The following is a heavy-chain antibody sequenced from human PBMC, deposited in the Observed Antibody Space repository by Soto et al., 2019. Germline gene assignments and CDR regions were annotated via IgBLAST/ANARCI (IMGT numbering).Heavy chain of an antibody. CDR1: GGSFSGYY. CDR3: ARARKEVDIVATIDHLPAKYNDY. Sequence: SETLSLTCAVYGGSFSGYYWSWIRQPPGKGLEWIGEINHSGSTNYNPSLKSRVTISVDTSKNQFSLKLSSVTAADTAVYYCARARKEVDIVATIDHLPAKYNDYWGQGTLVTVSS. J-gene: IGHJ4*02. V-gene: IGHV4-34*01. CDR2: INHSGST. D-gene: IGHD5-12*01.